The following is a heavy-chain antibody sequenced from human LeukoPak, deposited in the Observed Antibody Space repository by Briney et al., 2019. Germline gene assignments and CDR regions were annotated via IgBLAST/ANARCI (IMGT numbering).Heavy chain of an antibody. J-gene: IGHJ3*02. V-gene: IGHV5-51*01. CDR2: IYPGDSDT. Sequence: GESLKISCKGSGYSFTSYWIGWVRQMPGKGLEWMGIIYPGDSDTRYSPSFQGQVTISADKSISTAYLQWSSLKASDTAMYYCASPYYDILTGHDAFDIWGQGTMVTVSS. D-gene: IGHD3-9*01. CDR1: GYSFTSYW. CDR3: ASPYYDILTGHDAFDI.